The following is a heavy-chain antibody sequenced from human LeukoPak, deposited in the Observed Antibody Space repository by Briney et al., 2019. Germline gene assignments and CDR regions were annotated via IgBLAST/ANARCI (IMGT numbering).Heavy chain of an antibody. J-gene: IGHJ6*03. Sequence: GGSLRLSCAASGFTFSSHWMTWVRQAPGKGLEWVANIKQDGSEKYYVDSVKGRFTISRDNAKNSLYLQMNSLRAEDTAVYYCARDTPLRFLEWLLSPNYYYMDVWGKGTTVTVSS. D-gene: IGHD3-3*01. V-gene: IGHV3-7*01. CDR2: IKQDGSEK. CDR3: ARDTPLRFLEWLLSPNYYYMDV. CDR1: GFTFSSHW.